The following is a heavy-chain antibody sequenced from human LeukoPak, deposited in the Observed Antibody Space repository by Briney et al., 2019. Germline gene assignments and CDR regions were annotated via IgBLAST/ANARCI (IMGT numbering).Heavy chain of an antibody. J-gene: IGHJ4*02. D-gene: IGHD6-6*01. Sequence: ASVKVSCKGSGYTFTGYYLHWVRQAPGQGLEWMGLINPESGRTGYAQKGQGRVTMTRDTSITTASMELTRPSSDDRGVYYGASGPRIATRPLYYFDYWGQGTLVSVSS. V-gene: IGHV1-2*02. CDR3: ASGPRIATRPLYYFDY. CDR1: GYTFTGYY. CDR2: INPESGRT.